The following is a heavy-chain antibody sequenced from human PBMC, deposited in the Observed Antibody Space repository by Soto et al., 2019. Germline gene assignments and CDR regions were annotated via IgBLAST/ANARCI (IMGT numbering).Heavy chain of an antibody. D-gene: IGHD2-2*01. V-gene: IGHV3-49*03. J-gene: IGHJ6*03. CDR3: TRDCTLYCSSTSCSLFYYYYMDV. CDR1: GFTFGDYA. CDR2: IRSKAYGGTT. Sequence: GGSLRLSCTASGFTFGDYAMSWFRQAPGKGLEWVGFIRSKAYGGTTEYAASVKGRFTISRDDSKSIAYLQMNSLKTEDTVVYYCTRDCTLYCSSTSCSLFYYYYMDVWGKGTTVTVSS.